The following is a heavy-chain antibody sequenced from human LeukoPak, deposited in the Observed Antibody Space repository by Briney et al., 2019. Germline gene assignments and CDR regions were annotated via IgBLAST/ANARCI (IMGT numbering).Heavy chain of an antibody. CDR1: GGSISSSSYY. J-gene: IGHJ4*02. V-gene: IGHV4-39*07. CDR3: ARNDLWSGYYNY. CDR2: IYYSGST. Sequence: SETLSLTCTVSGGSISSSSYYWGWIRQPPGKGLEWIGSIYYSGSTYYNPSLKSRVTISVDTSKNQFSLKLSSVTAGDTAVYYCARNDLWSGYYNYWGQGTLVTVSS. D-gene: IGHD3-3*01.